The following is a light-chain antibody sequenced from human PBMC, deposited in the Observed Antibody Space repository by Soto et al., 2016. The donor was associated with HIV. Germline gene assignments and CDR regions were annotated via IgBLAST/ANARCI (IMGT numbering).Light chain of an antibody. J-gene: IGLJ2*01. V-gene: IGLV3-1*01. CDR2: QDN. CDR1: KLGDKY. CDR3: QAWDTNTYVI. Sequence: SYDLTQAPSVSVSPGQTASITCSGDKLGDKYVCWYQQKPGQSPVLVIYQDNKRPSGIPERFSGSNSGNTATLTISGTQAIDEAGYYCQAWDTNTYVIFGGGTKLTVL.